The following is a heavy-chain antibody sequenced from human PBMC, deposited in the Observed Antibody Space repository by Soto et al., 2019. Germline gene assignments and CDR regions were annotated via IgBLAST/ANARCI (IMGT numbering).Heavy chain of an antibody. CDR3: ANLDMITFGGIIGPNDEFDI. CDR1: GGSIPRRTHY. D-gene: IGHD3-16*01. CDR2: IHNTGNT. Sequence: SETLSLTCAASGGSIPRRTHYWGWVRQPPGRGLELIGTIHNTGNTYYTPSLRSRVTISIDTSKNHLSLRLSSVTAADTAVYYCANLDMITFGGIIGPNDEFDIWGQGTMVTV. V-gene: IGHV4-39*02. J-gene: IGHJ3*02.